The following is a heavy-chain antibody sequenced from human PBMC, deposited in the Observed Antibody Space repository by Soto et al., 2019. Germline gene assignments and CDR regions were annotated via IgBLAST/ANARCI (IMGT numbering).Heavy chain of an antibody. CDR3: ARGRLHLGELSFNYLDF. D-gene: IGHD3-16*02. J-gene: IGHJ4*02. CDR1: GGSFSYYC. Sequence: PSETMSLTCAVYGGSFSYYCLSWIRQPPGKGLEWIGEINHSGSANYIPSLRSRVTISVDTSKNQFSLKLNSVTAADTAVYYCARGRLHLGELSFNYLDFWGQGTLVTVSS. V-gene: IGHV4-34*01. CDR2: INHSGSA.